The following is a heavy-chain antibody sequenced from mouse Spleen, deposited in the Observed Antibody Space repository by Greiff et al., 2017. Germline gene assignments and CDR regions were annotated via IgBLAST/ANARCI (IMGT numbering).Heavy chain of an antibody. Sequence: QVQLKQPGAELVMPGASVKLSCKASGYTFTSYWMHWVKQRPGQGLEWIGEIDPSDSYTNYNQKFKGKATLTVDKSSSTAYMQLSSLTSEDSAVYYCARRGIYYGNSHYFDYWGQGTTLTVSS. J-gene: IGHJ2*01. CDR1: GYTFTSYW. D-gene: IGHD2-1*01. CDR3: ARRGIYYGNSHYFDY. CDR2: IDPSDSYT. V-gene: IGHV1-69*01.